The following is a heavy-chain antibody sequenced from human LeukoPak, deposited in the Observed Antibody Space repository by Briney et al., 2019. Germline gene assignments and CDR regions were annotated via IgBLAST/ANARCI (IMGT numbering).Heavy chain of an antibody. D-gene: IGHD3-10*01. V-gene: IGHV4-34*01. CDR1: GGSFSGYY. CDR3: ARERYSYGSERPHLRGGPDY. Sequence: SETLSLTCAVYGGSFSGYYWSWIRQPPGKGLEWIGEINHSGSTNYNPSLKSRVTISVDTSKNQFSLKLSSVTAADTAVYYCARERYSYGSERPHLRGGPDYWGPGTLVTVSS. J-gene: IGHJ4*02. CDR2: INHSGST.